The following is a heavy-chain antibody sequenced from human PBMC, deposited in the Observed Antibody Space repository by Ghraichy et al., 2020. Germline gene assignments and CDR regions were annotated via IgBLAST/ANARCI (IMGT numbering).Heavy chain of an antibody. CDR1: GGSISSYY. J-gene: IGHJ6*02. D-gene: IGHD6-19*01. V-gene: IGHV4-59*01. CDR3: ARWGWTSRHYYYGMDV. CDR2: IYYSGST. Sequence: SETLSLTCTVSGGSISSYYWSWIRQPPGKGLEWIGYIYYSGSTNYNPSLKSRVTISVDTSKNQFSLKLSSVTAADTAVYYCARWGWTSRHYYYGMDVWGQGTTVTVSS.